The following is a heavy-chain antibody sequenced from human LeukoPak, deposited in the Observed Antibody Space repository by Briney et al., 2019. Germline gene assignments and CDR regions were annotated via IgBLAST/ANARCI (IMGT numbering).Heavy chain of an antibody. CDR3: ARDFRVRGYSYGSSGY. Sequence: ASVKVSCKASGYTFTSYGISWVRQDPGQGLEWMGWISAYNGNTNYAQKLQGRVTMTTDTSTSTAYKELRSLRSDDTAVYYCARDFRVRGYSYGSSGYWGQGTLVTVSS. J-gene: IGHJ4*02. V-gene: IGHV1-18*01. CDR2: ISAYNGNT. CDR1: GYTFTSYG. D-gene: IGHD5-18*01.